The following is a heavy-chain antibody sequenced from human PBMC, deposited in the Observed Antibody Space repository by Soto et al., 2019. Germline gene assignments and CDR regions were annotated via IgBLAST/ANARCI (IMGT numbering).Heavy chain of an antibody. V-gene: IGHV3-21*01. CDR1: GFTFSSYS. J-gene: IGHJ6*02. D-gene: IGHD6-13*01. Sequence: GGSLRLSCAASGFTFSSYSMNWVRQAPGKGLEWVSSISSSSSYIYYADSVKGRFTISRDNAKNSLYLQMNSLRAEDMAVYYCARGGIAAAGTSWYYYGMDVWGQGTTVTVSS. CDR3: ARGGIAAAGTSWYYYGMDV. CDR2: ISSSSSYI.